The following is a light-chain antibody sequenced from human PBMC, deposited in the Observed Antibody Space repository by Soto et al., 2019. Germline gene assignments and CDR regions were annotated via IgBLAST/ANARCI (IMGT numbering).Light chain of an antibody. CDR3: QQYGRSPPFT. V-gene: IGKV3-20*01. J-gene: IGKJ2*01. CDR2: GAS. Sequence: EIVLTQSPGTLSLSPGERATLSCRASQSVSSSYIAWYQQNPGQAPRLLIYGASSRATGIPDRFSGSGSGKDLTLTISRLEPEDFAVYFCQQYGRSPPFTFGQGTKVEIK. CDR1: QSVSSSY.